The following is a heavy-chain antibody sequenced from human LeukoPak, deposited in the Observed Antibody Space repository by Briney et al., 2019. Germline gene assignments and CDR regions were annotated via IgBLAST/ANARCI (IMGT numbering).Heavy chain of an antibody. CDR2: MNPNSGNT. J-gene: IGHJ3*02. CDR1: GYTFTSYG. Sequence: ASVKVSCKASGYTFTSYGISWVRQAPGQGLEWMGWMNPNSGNTGYAQKFQGRVTMTRNTSISTAYMELSSLRSEDTAVYYCARGLIGAAGIWGQGTMVTVSS. V-gene: IGHV1-8*02. CDR3: ARGLIGAAGI. D-gene: IGHD2/OR15-2a*01.